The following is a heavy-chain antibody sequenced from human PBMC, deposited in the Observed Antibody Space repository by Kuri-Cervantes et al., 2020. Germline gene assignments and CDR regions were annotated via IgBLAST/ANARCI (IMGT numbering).Heavy chain of an antibody. V-gene: IGHV1-24*01. Sequence: ASVKVSCKGSGYTLTELSMHWVRQAPGKGLEWMGGFDPEDGETIYAQKFQGRVTMTEDTSTDTAYMELSSLRSDDTAVYYCASTLTTFYGMDVWGQGTTVTVSS. CDR3: ASTLTTFYGMDV. CDR1: GYTLTELS. J-gene: IGHJ6*02. CDR2: FDPEDGET. D-gene: IGHD4-17*01.